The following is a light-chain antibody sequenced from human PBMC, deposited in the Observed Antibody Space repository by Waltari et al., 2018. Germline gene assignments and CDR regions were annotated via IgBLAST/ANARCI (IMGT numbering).Light chain of an antibody. CDR1: QIVSRA. J-gene: IGKJ1*01. CDR2: GAA. V-gene: IGKV3-20*01. Sequence: SCRASQIVSRALAWYQQNPGQAPRLLIYGAANRATGIPDRFSGSGSGTDFSLIISRLEPEDFAVYYCQHYVSLPVTFGQGTKVEIK. CDR3: QHYVSLPVT.